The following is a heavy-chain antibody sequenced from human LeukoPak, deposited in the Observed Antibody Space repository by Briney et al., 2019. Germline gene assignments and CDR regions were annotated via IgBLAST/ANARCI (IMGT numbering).Heavy chain of an antibody. J-gene: IGHJ4*02. D-gene: IGHD2-2*01. CDR2: ISAYNGNT. CDR3: ARDYEEIVVVPAALFDY. V-gene: IGHV1-18*01. CDR1: GYTFTSYG. Sequence: ASVKVSCKASGYTFTSYGISWVRQAPRQGLEWMGWISAYNGNTNYAQKLQGRVTMTTDTSTSTAYMELRSLRSDDTAVYYCARDYEEIVVVPAALFDYWGQGTLVTVSS.